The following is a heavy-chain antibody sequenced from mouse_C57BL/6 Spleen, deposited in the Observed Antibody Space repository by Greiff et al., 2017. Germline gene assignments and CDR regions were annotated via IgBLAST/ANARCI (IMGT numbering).Heavy chain of an antibody. D-gene: IGHD3-3*01. CDR1: GYTFTDYN. Sequence: EVQLHQSGPELVKPGASVKIPCKASGYTFTDYNMDWVKQSPGKSLEWIGDIIPNNGGTIYNQKFKGKATLTVDKSSSTAYMERRSLTSEDTAVYYCGRGRWDMDDWGTGTTVTVSS. CDR2: IIPNNGGT. V-gene: IGHV1-18*01. CDR3: GRGRWDMDD. J-gene: IGHJ1*03.